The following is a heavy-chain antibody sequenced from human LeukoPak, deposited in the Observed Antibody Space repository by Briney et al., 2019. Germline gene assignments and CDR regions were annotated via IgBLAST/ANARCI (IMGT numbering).Heavy chain of an antibody. V-gene: IGHV3-7*01. J-gene: IGHJ4*02. CDR1: GFTFSITW. CDR3: ASGNYFDY. CDR2: IKPDGSEK. Sequence: GGSQRISCAASGFTFSITWMSWVRQAPGKGLECVVNIKPDGSEKYYVDSVKGRFTVSRDNAKNSLFLQINSLRAEDTAVYYCASGNYFDYWGQGTLVTVSS. D-gene: IGHD3-10*01.